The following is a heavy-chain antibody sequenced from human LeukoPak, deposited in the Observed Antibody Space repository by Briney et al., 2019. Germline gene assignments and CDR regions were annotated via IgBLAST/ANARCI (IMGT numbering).Heavy chain of an antibody. D-gene: IGHD1-26*01. V-gene: IGHV3-11*01. CDR3: AKMEPDIDY. CDR1: GFSFSEYY. CDR2: IGSTI. J-gene: IGHJ4*02. Sequence: GGSLRLSCVASGFSFSEYYMSWIRQAPGKGLEWVSYIGSTIYYADSVKGRFTISRDNAKNTLYLQMNSLRAEDTAVYYCAKMEPDIDYWGQGTLVTVSS.